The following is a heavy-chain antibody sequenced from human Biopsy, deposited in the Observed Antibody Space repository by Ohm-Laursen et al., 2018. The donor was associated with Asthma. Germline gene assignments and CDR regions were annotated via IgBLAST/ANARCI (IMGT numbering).Heavy chain of an antibody. CDR3: ARQSGQDYGGRSAFDT. CDR1: GFVFSQCG. D-gene: IGHD4-23*01. V-gene: IGHV3-30*03. Sequence: SLRLSCAASGFVFSQCGIHWVRQGPGKGLEWVALVSSDGHNKYYEDSVKGRFTISRDDSKNRLYLQINSLRVEDSAVYYCARQSGQDYGGRSAFDTWGQGTMVAVSS. J-gene: IGHJ3*02. CDR2: VSSDGHNK.